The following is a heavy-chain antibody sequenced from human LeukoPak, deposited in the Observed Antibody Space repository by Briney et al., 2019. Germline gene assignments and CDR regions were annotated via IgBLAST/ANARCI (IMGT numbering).Heavy chain of an antibody. J-gene: IGHJ2*01. CDR3: ARAARQGFTMIVVPFFYFDL. CDR2: INHSGST. D-gene: IGHD3-22*01. CDR1: GGSISSGASD. Sequence: PSQTLSLTCTVPGGSISSGASDWGWIRQHPKRGLEWVGYINHSGSTYYNPSLGSRVTMSVDTSKNQFSLKLSSVTAADSAVYYCARAARQGFTMIVVPFFYFDLWGRGTLVTVSS. V-gene: IGHV4-31*03.